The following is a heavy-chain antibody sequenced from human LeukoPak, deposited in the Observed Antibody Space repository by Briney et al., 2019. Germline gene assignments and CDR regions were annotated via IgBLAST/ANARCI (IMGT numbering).Heavy chain of an antibody. CDR2: IYYGGST. J-gene: IGHJ6*03. V-gene: IGHV4-39*07. Sequence: SETLSLTCAVSGGSINSSSYYWGWIRQPPGKGLGWIVSIYYGGSTYYNPSLKSRVTISVDTSKNQFSLKLSSVTAADTAVYYCARQGVLRYFDWLLPNYYYYYMDVWGKGTTVTVSS. D-gene: IGHD3-9*01. CDR3: ARQGVLRYFDWLLPNYYYYYMDV. CDR1: GGSINSSSYY.